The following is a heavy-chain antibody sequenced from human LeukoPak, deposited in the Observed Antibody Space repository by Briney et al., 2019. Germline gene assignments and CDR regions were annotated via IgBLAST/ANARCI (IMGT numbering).Heavy chain of an antibody. Sequence: GGSLRLSCAASGFTFSSYWMSWVRQAPGKGLEWVANIKQDGSEKYYVDSVKGRFTISRDNAKNSLYLQMNSLRAEDTAVYYCAKDMSRTRRYYYDSSGSDYWGQGTLVTVSS. V-gene: IGHV3-7*01. D-gene: IGHD3-22*01. CDR1: GFTFSSYW. J-gene: IGHJ4*02. CDR2: IKQDGSEK. CDR3: AKDMSRTRRYYYDSSGSDY.